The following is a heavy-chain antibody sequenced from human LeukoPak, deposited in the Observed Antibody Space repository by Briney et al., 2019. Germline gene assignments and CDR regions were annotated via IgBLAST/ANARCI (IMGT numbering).Heavy chain of an antibody. Sequence: PSETLSLTCTVSGGSISSYYWSWLRQPAGKGLEWIGRIYTSGSTNYNPSLKSRVTMSVDTSKNQFSLKLSSVTAADTAVYYCARGYWATWSGSYYYYYMDVWGKGTTVTVSS. CDR2: IYTSGST. V-gene: IGHV4-4*07. D-gene: IGHD3-3*01. J-gene: IGHJ6*03. CDR1: GGSISSYY. CDR3: ARGYWATWSGSYYYYYMDV.